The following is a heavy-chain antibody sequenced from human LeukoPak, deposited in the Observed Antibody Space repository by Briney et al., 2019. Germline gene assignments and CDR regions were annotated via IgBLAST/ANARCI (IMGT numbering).Heavy chain of an antibody. CDR1: GGSISSHY. Sequence: SETLSLTCTVSGGSISSHYWSWIRQPPGKGLEWIGNIYYSERTNYNSSLKSRASISADTSKNQVSLKLTSVTAADTAVYYCARDDYGAPVDYWGQGTLVTVSS. CDR2: IYYSERT. D-gene: IGHD4-17*01. V-gene: IGHV4-59*11. J-gene: IGHJ4*02. CDR3: ARDDYGAPVDY.